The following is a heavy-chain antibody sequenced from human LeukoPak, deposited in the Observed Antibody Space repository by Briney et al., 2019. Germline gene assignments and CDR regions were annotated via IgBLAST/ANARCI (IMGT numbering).Heavy chain of an antibody. CDR1: GGTFSSYA. Sequence: AASVKVSCKASGGTFSSYAISWVRQAPGQGLEWMGRIIPILGIANYAQKFQGRVTITADKSTCTAYMELSSLRSEDTAVYYCARDVMLGELDCWGQGTLVTVSS. CDR3: ARDVMLGELDC. D-gene: IGHD3-10*02. J-gene: IGHJ4*02. V-gene: IGHV1-69*04. CDR2: IIPILGIA.